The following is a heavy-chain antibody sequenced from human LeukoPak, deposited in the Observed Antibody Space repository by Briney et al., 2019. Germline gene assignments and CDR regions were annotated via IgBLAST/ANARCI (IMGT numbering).Heavy chain of an antibody. CDR2: IYYSGTT. CDR3: ARLRIAVAGYYFDY. Sequence: SIYYSGTTSYNPSLKSPVTISVDTSKNQFSLKLSSVTAADTAVYYCARLRIAVAGYYFDYWGQGTLVTVSS. J-gene: IGHJ4*02. D-gene: IGHD6-19*01. V-gene: IGHV4-39*01.